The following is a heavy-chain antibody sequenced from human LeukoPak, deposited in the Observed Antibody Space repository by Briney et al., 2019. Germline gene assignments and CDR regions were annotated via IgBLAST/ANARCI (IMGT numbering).Heavy chain of an antibody. J-gene: IGHJ4*02. Sequence: PSETLSLTCTVSGGSISSSSYYWGWIRQPPGKGLEWIGSIYYSGSTYYNPSLKSRFTISVDTSKTQFSLKLSSVTAADTAVYYCARTPEGVYAITFDYWGQGTLVTVSS. V-gene: IGHV4-39*01. CDR1: GGSISSSSYY. D-gene: IGHD2-8*01. CDR3: ARTPEGVYAITFDY. CDR2: IYYSGST.